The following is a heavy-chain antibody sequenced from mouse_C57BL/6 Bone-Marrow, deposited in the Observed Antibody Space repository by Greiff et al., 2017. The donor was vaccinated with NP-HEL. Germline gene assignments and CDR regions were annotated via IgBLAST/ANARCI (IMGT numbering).Heavy chain of an antibody. CDR3: ARYGNFSMDY. D-gene: IGHD2-1*01. Sequence: VKVVESGPGLVQPSQSLSITCTVSGFSLTSYGVHLVRQSPGKGLEWLGVIWSGGSTDYNAAFISRLSISKDNSKSQVFFKMNSLQADDTAIYYCARYGNFSMDYWGQGTSVTVSS. J-gene: IGHJ4*01. CDR1: GFSLTSYG. CDR2: IWSGGST. V-gene: IGHV2-2*01.